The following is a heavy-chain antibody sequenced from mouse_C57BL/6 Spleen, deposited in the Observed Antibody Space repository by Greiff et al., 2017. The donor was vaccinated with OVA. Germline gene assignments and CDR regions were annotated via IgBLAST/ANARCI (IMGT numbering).Heavy chain of an antibody. CDR1: GYTFTSYW. D-gene: IGHD1-1*01. V-gene: IGHV1-59*01. CDR3: ARGPTTVVATEYFDV. CDR2: IDPSDSYT. Sequence: QVQLQQPGAELVRPGTSVKLSCKASGYTFTSYWMHWVKQRPGQGLEWIGVIDPSDSYTNYNQKFKGKATLTVDTSSSTAYMQLSSLTSEDSAVYYCARGPTTVVATEYFDVWGTGTTVTVSS. J-gene: IGHJ1*03.